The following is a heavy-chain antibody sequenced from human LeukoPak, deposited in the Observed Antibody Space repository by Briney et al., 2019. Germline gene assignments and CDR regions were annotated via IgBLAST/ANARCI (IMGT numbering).Heavy chain of an antibody. V-gene: IGHV3-13*01. CDR3: ASEESRGVYGMDV. CDR1: GFTLSSND. Sequence: TGGSLRLSCAAYGFTLSSNDRQWVRHRQGGGLEWVSTISPAGHTYYPDSVKGRFTISRENAKNSLFLQVNNLRAGDTAVYCCASEESRGVYGMDVWGQGTTVTVSS. D-gene: IGHD3-10*01. J-gene: IGHJ6*02. CDR2: ISPAGHT.